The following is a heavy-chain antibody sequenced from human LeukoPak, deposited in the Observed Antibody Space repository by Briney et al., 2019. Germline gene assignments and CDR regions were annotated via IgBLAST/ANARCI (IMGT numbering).Heavy chain of an antibody. Sequence: ASVKVSCKASGYTFTGYYMHWVRQAPGQGLEWMGWINPNSGGTNYAQKFQGWVTMTRDTSMSTAYMYVNRLISDDTAVYYCARDGTYGGSTKDAFDIWGQGTMVTVSS. CDR3: ARDGTYGGSTKDAFDI. D-gene: IGHD4-23*01. V-gene: IGHV1-2*04. CDR1: GYTFTGYY. J-gene: IGHJ3*02. CDR2: INPNSGGT.